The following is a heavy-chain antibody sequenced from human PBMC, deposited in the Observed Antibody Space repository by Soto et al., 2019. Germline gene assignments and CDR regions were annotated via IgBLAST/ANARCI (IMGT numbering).Heavy chain of an antibody. J-gene: IGHJ6*02. CDR1: GFTFSSYA. CDR2: ISGSGGST. Sequence: QAGGSLRLSCAASGFTFSSYAMSWVRQAPGKGLEWVSAISGSGGSTYYADSVKGRFTISRDNSKNTLYLQMNSLRAEDTAVYYCAKAGYYDSSGYYSYYYYGMDVWGQGTTVTVSS. D-gene: IGHD3-22*01. V-gene: IGHV3-23*01. CDR3: AKAGYYDSSGYYSYYYYGMDV.